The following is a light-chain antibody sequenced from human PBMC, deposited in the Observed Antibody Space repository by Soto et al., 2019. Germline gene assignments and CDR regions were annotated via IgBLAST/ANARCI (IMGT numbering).Light chain of an antibody. Sequence: EIVLTQSPATLSLSPGERATLSCRASQSIISQLAWYQQKPGQAPRLLIYDVSNRATGIPARFRGSGSGTDFTLTISSLEPEDFAVYYCQQRSNWPITFGQGTRLEIK. CDR3: QQRSNWPIT. V-gene: IGKV3-11*01. CDR1: QSIISQ. CDR2: DVS. J-gene: IGKJ5*01.